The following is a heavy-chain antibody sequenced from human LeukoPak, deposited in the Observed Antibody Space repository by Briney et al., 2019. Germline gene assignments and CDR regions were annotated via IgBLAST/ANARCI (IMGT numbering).Heavy chain of an antibody. V-gene: IGHV3-9*01. CDR1: GFTFGDYA. D-gene: IGHD2-2*02. J-gene: IGHJ6*02. CDR2: ISWNCGSI. Sequence: GGSLRLSCAASGFTFGDYAMHWVRQAPGKGLEWVSGISWNCGSIDYADSVKGRFTISRDNAKNSQYLQMNSLRAEDTALYYCAKDMGYCSSTSCYTSGDYYSYGMDVWGQGTTVTVSS. CDR3: AKDMGYCSSTSCYTSGDYYSYGMDV.